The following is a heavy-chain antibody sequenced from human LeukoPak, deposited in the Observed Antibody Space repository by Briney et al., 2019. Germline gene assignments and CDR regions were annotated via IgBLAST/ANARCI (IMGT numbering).Heavy chain of an antibody. CDR2: VSGGGGST. CDR3: AKGGKWDVTPFDY. V-gene: IGHV3-23*01. D-gene: IGHD1-26*01. J-gene: IGHJ4*02. Sequence: SGGSLRLSCAASGFTFTSYSMNWVRQAPGKGLEWVSTVSGGGGSTYYADSVKGRFTISRDNSKNTLYLQVNSLRAEDTAVYYCAKGGKWDVTPFDYWGQGTLVTVFS. CDR1: GFTFTSYS.